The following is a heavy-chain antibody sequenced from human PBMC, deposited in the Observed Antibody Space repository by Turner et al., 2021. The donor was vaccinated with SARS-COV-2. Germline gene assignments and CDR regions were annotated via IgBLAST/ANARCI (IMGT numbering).Heavy chain of an antibody. CDR2: INTDGSEK. D-gene: IGHD6-19*01. J-gene: IGHJ5*02. CDR1: ALTFSNDW. Sequence: EVQLVESVGGLVQSAGSLRLSCAASALTFSNDWMTWVRQAPGKGLGWVGNINTDGSEKDYVGSVKGRFTISRDNAKKSLYLQMNSMRVEDTAMYYCARNLGWYRLDPWGQGILVIVSS. V-gene: IGHV3-7*01. CDR3: ARNLGWYRLDP.